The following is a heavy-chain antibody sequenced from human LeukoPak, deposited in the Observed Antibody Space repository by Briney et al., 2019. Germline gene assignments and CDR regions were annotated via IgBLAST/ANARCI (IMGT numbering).Heavy chain of an antibody. J-gene: IGHJ4*02. CDR1: GGSMNNDY. CDR2: LSYSGTT. CDR3: ARDPFD. Sequence: SETLSLTCTVSGGSMNNDYWSWVRQPPGKGLEWIGYLSYSGTTKYNPSFTSRVTISVDTSKNLFSLKLTSVTAADTAVYYCARDPFDWGQGTLVIVSS. V-gene: IGHV4-59*01.